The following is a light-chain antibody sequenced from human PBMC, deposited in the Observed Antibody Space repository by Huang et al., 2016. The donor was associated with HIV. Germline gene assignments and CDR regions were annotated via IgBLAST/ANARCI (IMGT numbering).Light chain of an antibody. J-gene: IGKJ5*01. CDR2: DAS. V-gene: IGKV1-9*01. Sequence: IQLTPSPSSLSASIGDRVTITCRASLDISYYLAWYQQKPGKAPKLMIYDASTLQSDVPSRFSGGGSGTDFTLTISSLQPADFATYYCQQLNSYPITFGQGTRLEIK. CDR1: LDISYY. CDR3: QQLNSYPIT.